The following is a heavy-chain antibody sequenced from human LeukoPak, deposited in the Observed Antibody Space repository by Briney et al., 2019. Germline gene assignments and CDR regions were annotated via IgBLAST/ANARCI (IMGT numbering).Heavy chain of an antibody. V-gene: IGHV3-21*01. CDR3: ARGGIAARRGINWFDP. Sequence: GSLRLSCAASGFPFSRYSMNWVRQAPGKGLEWVSSISSISSYIYYADSVKGRFTISRDNAKNSLYLQMNCLRAEDPAVYYCARGGIAARRGINWFDPWGQGTLVTVSS. CDR2: ISSISSYI. CDR1: GFPFSRYS. D-gene: IGHD6-6*01. J-gene: IGHJ5*02.